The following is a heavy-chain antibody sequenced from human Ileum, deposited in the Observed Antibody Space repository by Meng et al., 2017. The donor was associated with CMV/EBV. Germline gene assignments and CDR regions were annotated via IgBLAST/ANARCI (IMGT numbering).Heavy chain of an antibody. V-gene: IGHV3-30*18. J-gene: IGHJ6*02. D-gene: IGHD6-13*01. CDR2: ISYDGNNK. Sequence: FTFSSYGLHWVRQAPGKGLEWVAVISYDGNNKYYADSVKGRFTVSRDNSNNTLYLQMNSLGAEDTAIYYCAKDRGPYSTYFYGMDVWGQGTLVTVSS. CDR1: FTFSSYG. CDR3: AKDRGPYSTYFYGMDV.